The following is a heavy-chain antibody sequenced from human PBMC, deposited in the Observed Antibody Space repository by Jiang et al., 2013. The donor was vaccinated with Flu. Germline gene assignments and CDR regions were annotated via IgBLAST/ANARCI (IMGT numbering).Heavy chain of an antibody. CDR3: ARVVYDFWSGYSLYGMDV. CDR2: ISYDGSNK. J-gene: IGHJ6*02. V-gene: IGHV3-30*04. D-gene: IGHD3-3*01. Sequence: AASGFTFSSYAMHWVRQAPGKGLEWVAVISYDGSNKYYADSVKGRFTISRDNSKNTLYLQMNSLRAEDTAVYYCARVVYDFWSGYSLYGMDVWGQGTTVTVSS. CDR1: GFTFSSYA.